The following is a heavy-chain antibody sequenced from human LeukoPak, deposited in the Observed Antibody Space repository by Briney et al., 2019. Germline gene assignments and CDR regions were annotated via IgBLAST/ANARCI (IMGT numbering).Heavy chain of an antibody. CDR1: GFTFSSYW. Sequence: AGGPLRLSCAASGFTFSSYWMSWVRQAPGKGLEGVANINQDGSEKYYVDSVKGRFTISRDNAKKSLYLQMNSLRAEDTAVYYCARDKCSSTSCYFDYWGQGTLVTVSS. D-gene: IGHD2-2*01. CDR3: ARDKCSSTSCYFDY. V-gene: IGHV3-7*03. CDR2: INQDGSEK. J-gene: IGHJ4*02.